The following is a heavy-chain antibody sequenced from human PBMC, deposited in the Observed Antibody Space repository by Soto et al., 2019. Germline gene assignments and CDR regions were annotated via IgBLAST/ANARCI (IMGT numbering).Heavy chain of an antibody. CDR1: GGSFSGYY. CDR2: INHSGST. J-gene: IGHJ6*02. V-gene: IGHV4-34*01. Sequence: NPSETLSLTCAVYGGSFSGYYWSWIRQPPGKGLEWIGEINHSGSTNYNPSLKSRVTISVDTSKNQFSLKLSSVTAADTAVYYCSVAGPYYYYGMDVWGQGTTVTVSS. CDR3: SVAGPYYYYGMDV. D-gene: IGHD6-19*01.